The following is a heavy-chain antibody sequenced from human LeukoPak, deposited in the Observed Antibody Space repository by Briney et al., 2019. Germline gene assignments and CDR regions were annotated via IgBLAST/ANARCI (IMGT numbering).Heavy chain of an antibody. CDR2: INPNSGGT. V-gene: IGHV1-2*04. Sequence: ASVKVSCKASGYTFTGYYMHWVRQAPGQGLEWMGWINPNSGGTNYAQKFQGWVTMTRDTSISTAYMELSRLRSDDTVVYYCACGLGPRLNYYYGMDVWGQGTTVTVSS. J-gene: IGHJ6*02. CDR3: ACGLGPRLNYYYGMDV. D-gene: IGHD3-22*01. CDR1: GYTFTGYY.